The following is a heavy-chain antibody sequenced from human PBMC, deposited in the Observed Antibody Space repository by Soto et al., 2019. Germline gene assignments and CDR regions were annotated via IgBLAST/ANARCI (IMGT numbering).Heavy chain of an antibody. CDR2: IHHSGST. CDR3: ARLEDIWPYYYGMDV. Sequence: SETLSLTCGVSCDSIITNNWWNWVRQPPGRGLEWIGEIHHSGSTNYNPSLKSRVTLSIDKSNNQFSLNLSSVTAADTAVYYCARLEDIWPYYYGMDVWGQGTTVTVSS. V-gene: IGHV4-4*02. CDR1: CDSIITNNW. J-gene: IGHJ6*02. D-gene: IGHD3-9*01.